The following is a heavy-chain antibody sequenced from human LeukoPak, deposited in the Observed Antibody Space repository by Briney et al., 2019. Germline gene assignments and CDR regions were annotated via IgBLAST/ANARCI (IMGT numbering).Heavy chain of an antibody. CDR2: ISDSGDDS. D-gene: IGHD6-19*01. CDR3: AKSIAVAGTGFDY. V-gene: IGHV3-23*01. J-gene: IGHJ4*02. Sequence: GGSLRLSCATSGFTFNNFPMSWVRQAPGKGLEWVSAISDSGDDSKYARSVKGRFTISRDNSKNTLYLQMNSPRAEDTAVYYCAKSIAVAGTGFDYWGQGTLVTVSS. CDR1: GFTFNNFP.